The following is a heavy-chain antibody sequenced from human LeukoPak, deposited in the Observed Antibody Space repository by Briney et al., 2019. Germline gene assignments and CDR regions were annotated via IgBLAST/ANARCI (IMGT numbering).Heavy chain of an antibody. D-gene: IGHD5-18*01. Sequence: GGSLRLSCAASGFTFSSYTLNWVRQAPGKGLEWVSSISSSSSYIYYADSVKGRFTVSRDNARKSLFLQMNNLRAEDRGGYYFARGSNGPRWFDPWRQGSLV. V-gene: IGHV3-21*01. CDR1: GFTFSSYT. CDR2: ISSSSSYI. J-gene: IGHJ5*02. CDR3: ARGSNGPRWFDP.